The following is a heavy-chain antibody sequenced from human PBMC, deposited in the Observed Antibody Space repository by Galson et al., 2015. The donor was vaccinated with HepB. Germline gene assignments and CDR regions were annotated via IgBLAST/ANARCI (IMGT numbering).Heavy chain of an antibody. V-gene: IGHV4-39*01. J-gene: IGHJ5*02. CDR1: GGSISISSYF. CDR2: IYNSASTD. D-gene: IGHD2-2*01. CDR3: VGGGGIVVVPLT. Sequence: SETLSLTCTVSGGSISISSYFWGWIRQPPGKGLEWIGTIYNSASTDYYNPSLKSRVTISVDTSKNQFSLKLSSVTAADTAVYHCVGGGGIVVVPLTWGQGTLVTVSS.